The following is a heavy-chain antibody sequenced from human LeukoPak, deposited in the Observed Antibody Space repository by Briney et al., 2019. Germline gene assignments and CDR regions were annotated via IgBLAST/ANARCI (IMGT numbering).Heavy chain of an antibody. CDR1: GFTFDDYG. V-gene: IGHV3-30*18. CDR3: AKAPARYCTNGVQCSGMDV. CDR2: ISYDVSNK. J-gene: IGHJ6*02. Sequence: GGSLRLSCAASGFTFDDYGMSWVRQAPGKGLEWVTGISYDVSNKYYADSVKGRFTISRDNSKNTLYLQMNSLSAADTAVYYCAKAPARYCTNGVQCSGMDVWGQGTTVTVSS. D-gene: IGHD2-8*01.